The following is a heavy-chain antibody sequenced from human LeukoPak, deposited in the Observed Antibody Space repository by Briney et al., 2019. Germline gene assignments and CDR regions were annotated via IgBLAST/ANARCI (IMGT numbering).Heavy chain of an antibody. V-gene: IGHV4-39*06. CDR2: FFHSGLP. D-gene: IGHD2-15*01. J-gene: IGHJ4*02. CDR3: ARNLVYCDGGSCFPFNF. Sequence: SETLSLTCTVSGGSLCVGYYYWGWVRRPPGRGVGWHGYFFHSGLPSYPPSLRSRVTISVDTSMNQFAVKLNSGTAAGTAVYYCARNLVYCDGGSCFPFNFWGQGTLVTVSS. CDR1: GGSLCVGYYY.